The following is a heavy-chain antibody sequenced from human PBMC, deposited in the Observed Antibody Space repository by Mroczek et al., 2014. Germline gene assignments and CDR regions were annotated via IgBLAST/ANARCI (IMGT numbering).Heavy chain of an antibody. CDR3: ARAGYSGYDAPRSFDY. CDR2: IYYSGST. V-gene: IGHV4-31*03. CDR1: GGSISSGGYY. J-gene: IGHJ4*02. D-gene: IGHD5-12*01. Sequence: QVQLVQSGPGLVKPSQTLSLTCTVSGGSISSGGYYWSWIRQHPGKGLEWIGYIYYSGSTYYNPSLKSRVTISVDTSKNQFSLKLSSVTAADTAVYYCARAGYSGYDAPRSFDYWGQGTLVTVSS.